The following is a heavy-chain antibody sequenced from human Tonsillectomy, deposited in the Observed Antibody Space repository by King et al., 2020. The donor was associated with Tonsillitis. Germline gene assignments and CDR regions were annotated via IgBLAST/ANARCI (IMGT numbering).Heavy chain of an antibody. D-gene: IGHD3-3*01. J-gene: IGHJ4*02. CDR1: GGSISTYY. CDR2: IYYSGTT. CDR3: AKGHYDFWSGYGPFDY. Sequence: QLQESGPGLVKPSETLSLTCTVSGGSISTYYWSWIRQPPGKGLEWIGYIYYSGTTNYNPSLKSRVTISVDTSKNQFSLKLSSVTAADTAVYYCAKGHYDFWSGYGPFDYWGQGTLVTVSS. V-gene: IGHV4-59*01.